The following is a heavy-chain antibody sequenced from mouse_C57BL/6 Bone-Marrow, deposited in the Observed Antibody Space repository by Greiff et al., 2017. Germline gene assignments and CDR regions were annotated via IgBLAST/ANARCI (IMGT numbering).Heavy chain of an antibody. D-gene: IGHD4-1*01. V-gene: IGHV1-55*01. CDR3: ARSGPLGRRVGY. J-gene: IGHJ2*01. CDR2: IYPTSGRT. Sequence: VQLQQPGAELVKPGASVKMSCKASGYTFTSYWITWVKQRPGQGLEWIGDIYPTSGRTNYNEKFKSKAILTVDTSSNTASMQLSSLTSEDSAVFYCARSGPLGRRVGYWGQGTTLTVSA. CDR1: GYTFTSYW.